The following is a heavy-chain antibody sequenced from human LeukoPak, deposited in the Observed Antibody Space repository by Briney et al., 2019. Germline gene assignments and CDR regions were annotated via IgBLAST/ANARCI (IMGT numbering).Heavy chain of an antibody. V-gene: IGHV3-23*01. D-gene: IGHD6-13*01. CDR3: AKGGLYSSSWYDWFDP. CDR2: ISGRGGST. Sequence: PGGSLRLSCAASGFTFSSYAMSWVRQAPGKGLEWVSAISGRGGSTYYADSVKGRFTISRDNSKNTVYLQMNSLRAEDTAVYYCAKGGLYSSSWYDWFDPWGQGTLVTVSS. J-gene: IGHJ5*02. CDR1: GFTFSSYA.